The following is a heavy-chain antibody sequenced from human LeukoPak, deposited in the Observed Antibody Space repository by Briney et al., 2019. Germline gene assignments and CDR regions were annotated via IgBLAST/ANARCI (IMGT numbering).Heavy chain of an antibody. CDR2: IKQGGSEK. CDR1: GFTFSSYW. CDR3: ARRVYRESTFDY. V-gene: IGHV3-7*01. D-gene: IGHD2-2*01. Sequence: PGGSLRLSCVASGFTFSSYWMSWVRQAPGKGLEWVANIKQGGSEKYYVDSVKGRFTISRDNAKNSLYLQMNSLRAEDTAVYYCARRVYRESTFDYWGQGTLVTVSS. J-gene: IGHJ4*02.